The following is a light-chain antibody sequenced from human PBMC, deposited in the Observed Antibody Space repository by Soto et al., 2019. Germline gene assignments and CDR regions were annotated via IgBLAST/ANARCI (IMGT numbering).Light chain of an antibody. CDR2: DNN. Sequence: QSVLTQPPSVSAAPGQTVTISCSGSSSNIGNNYVSWYQQLPGTAPKLLIYDNNKRSSEFPDRFSGSKSGTSATLGITGLQTGDEADYYCAAWDDSLNGLYVFGTGTKLTVL. CDR3: AAWDDSLNGLYV. CDR1: SSNIGNNY. V-gene: IGLV1-51*01. J-gene: IGLJ1*01.